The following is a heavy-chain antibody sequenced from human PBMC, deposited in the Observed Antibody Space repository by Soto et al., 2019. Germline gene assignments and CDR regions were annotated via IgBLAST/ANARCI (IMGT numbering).Heavy chain of an antibody. D-gene: IGHD3-16*02. CDR1: RRTFNTYA. V-gene: IGHV1-69*01. J-gene: IGHJ4*02. CDR2: ILPMFNRP. Sequence: QVQLVQSETEVNKPGSAVRVSCKASRRTFNTYAMNWARQAPGQGHQWMGRILPMFNRPRYAQKCQGRVTITVDEPTTTAYMELSSLRSDDTAVYYCTRSIVSGGGIGGFDYWGQGTLVTVSS. CDR3: TRSIVSGGGIGGFDY.